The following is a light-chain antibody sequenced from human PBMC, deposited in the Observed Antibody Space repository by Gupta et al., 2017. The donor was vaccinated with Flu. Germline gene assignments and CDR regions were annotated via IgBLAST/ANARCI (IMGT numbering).Light chain of an antibody. V-gene: IGLV1-47*01. CDR1: SSNIGSKF. Sequence: QSVLTQSPSASGTPGQTVTISCSGSSSNIGSKFVSWYQQVPGMAPKLVIYKNNQWPSGVPDRFSGSKSGTSASLAIRGLRPEDEADYFCAAWDDSLSGLTWVFGGGTKLTVL. J-gene: IGLJ3*02. CDR3: AAWDDSLSGLTWV. CDR2: KNN.